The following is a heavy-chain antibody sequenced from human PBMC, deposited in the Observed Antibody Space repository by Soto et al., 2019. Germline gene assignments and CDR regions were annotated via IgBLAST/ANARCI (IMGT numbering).Heavy chain of an antibody. D-gene: IGHD5-12*01. V-gene: IGHV3-21*01. CDR3: ARGEDSGYDLVFDY. Sequence: GGSLGLSCAASGFTFSSYSMNWVRQAPGKGLEWVSSISSSSSYIYYADSVKGRFTISRDNAKNSLYLQMNSLRAEDPAVYYCARGEDSGYDLVFDYWGQGTLVTVSS. CDR1: GFTFSSYS. CDR2: ISSSSSYI. J-gene: IGHJ4*02.